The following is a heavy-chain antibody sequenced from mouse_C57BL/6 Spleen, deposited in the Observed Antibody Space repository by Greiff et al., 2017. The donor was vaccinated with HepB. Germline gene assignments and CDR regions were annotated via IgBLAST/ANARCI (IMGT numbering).Heavy chain of an antibody. CDR3: ARSALRLPSFAY. CDR2: IYPGDGDT. D-gene: IGHD3-2*02. J-gene: IGHJ3*01. V-gene: IGHV1-82*01. Sequence: QVQLKESGPELVKPGASVKISCKASGYAFSSSWMNWVKQRPGKGLEWIGRIYPGDGDTNYNGKFKGKATLTADKSSSTAYMQLSSLTSEDSAVYFCARSALRLPSFAYWGQGTLVTVSA. CDR1: GYAFSSSW.